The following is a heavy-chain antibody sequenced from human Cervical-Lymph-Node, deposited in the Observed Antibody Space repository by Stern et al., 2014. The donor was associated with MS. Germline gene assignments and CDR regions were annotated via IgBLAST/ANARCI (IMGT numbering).Heavy chain of an antibody. Sequence: EVQLVESGGGLVQPGRSLRLSCTASGFIFGDYAMSWFRQAPGKGLEWVGFIRSKAYGGTTEYATSMKGRFSISRDDSKTIVSLQMNSLKTEDTAVYFCTRDDRSTAVDYWGQGTLVTVSS. CDR2: IRSKAYGGTT. J-gene: IGHJ4*02. D-gene: IGHD2-2*01. V-gene: IGHV3-49*03. CDR3: TRDDRSTAVDY. CDR1: GFIFGDYA.